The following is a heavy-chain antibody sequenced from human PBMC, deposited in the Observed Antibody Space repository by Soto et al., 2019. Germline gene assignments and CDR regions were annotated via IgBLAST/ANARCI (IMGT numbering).Heavy chain of an antibody. D-gene: IGHD5-12*01. V-gene: IGHV4-61*01. CDR1: GDSVSSGYYY. CDR3: AREIRRYRRALDF. J-gene: IGHJ4*02. Sequence: SETLSLTCNVSGDSVSSGYYYWTWVRQPPGKGLESVCNIYYSGYTNYNLSLQNRLTISIDTSKNQYSLKLTSVTAADAALYYCAREIRRYRRALDFWGQGTQVTVS. CDR2: IYYSGYT.